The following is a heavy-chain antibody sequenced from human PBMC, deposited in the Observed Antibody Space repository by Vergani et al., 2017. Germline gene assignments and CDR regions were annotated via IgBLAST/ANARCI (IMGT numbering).Heavy chain of an antibody. D-gene: IGHD3-16*01. Sequence: EVQPVESGGGLVKPGGSLRLSCTTSGFTFSSAWMSWVRQAPGKGLEWVSAISGSGGSTYYADSVKGRFTISRDNSKNTLYLQMNSLRAEDTAVYYCAKDGGDYWGQGTLVTVSS. CDR1: GFTFSSAW. J-gene: IGHJ4*02. CDR2: ISGSGGST. V-gene: IGHV3-23*04. CDR3: AKDGGDY.